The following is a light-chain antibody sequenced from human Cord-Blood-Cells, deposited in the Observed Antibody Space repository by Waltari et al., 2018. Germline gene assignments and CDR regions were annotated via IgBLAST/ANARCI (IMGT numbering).Light chain of an antibody. V-gene: IGLV2-23*02. CDR1: SSDVGSYNL. Sequence: QYALTQPASVSGSPGQSITISCTGTSSDVGSYNLVSWYQPHPGKAPKLMIYEVSKRPSGVSNRFSVSKSGNTASLTISGLQAEDEADYYCCSYAGSSTWVFGGGTKLTVL. J-gene: IGLJ2*01. CDR2: EVS. CDR3: CSYAGSSTWV.